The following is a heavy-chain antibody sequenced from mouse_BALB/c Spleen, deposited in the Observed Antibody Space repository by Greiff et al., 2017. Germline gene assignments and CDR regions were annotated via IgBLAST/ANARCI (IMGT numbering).Heavy chain of an antibody. V-gene: IGHV5-9-4*01. J-gene: IGHJ4*01. CDR1: GFTFSSYA. CDR3: GRAYYEGYYAMDY. CDR2: ISSGGSYT. D-gene: IGHD2-10*01. Sequence: EVKLVESGGGLVKPGGSLKLSCAASGFTFSSYAMSWVRQSPEKRLEWVAEISSGGSYTYYPDTVTGRFTISRDNAKNTLYLVMSSLRSEDTAVYYCGRAYYEGYYAMDYWGQGTSVTVSS.